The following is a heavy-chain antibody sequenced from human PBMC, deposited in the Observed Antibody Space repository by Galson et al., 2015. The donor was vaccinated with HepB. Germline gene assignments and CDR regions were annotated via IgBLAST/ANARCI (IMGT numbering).Heavy chain of an antibody. V-gene: IGHV3-9*01. Sequence: SLRLSCAASGFTFEDYAMHWVRQVPGKGLEWIAGISWKSDFTGYADSVRGRFTISRDSAKYSLHVQTYSLRTEDTALYYCAQDLTYYYGSGSYFVGMNAWGQGTTVTVSA. CDR1: GFTFEDYA. J-gene: IGHJ6*01. D-gene: IGHD3-10*01. CDR3: AQDLTYYYGSGSYFVGMNA. CDR2: ISWKSDFT.